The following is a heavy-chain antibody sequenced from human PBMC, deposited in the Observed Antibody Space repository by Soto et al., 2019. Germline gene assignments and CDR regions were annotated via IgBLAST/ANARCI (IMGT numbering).Heavy chain of an antibody. D-gene: IGHD2-2*01. J-gene: IGHJ5*02. Sequence: SVKVSCKACGCTFSRYAISWVRQAPGQGLEWMGGIIPIFGTANYAQKLQGRVTITADKSKSPAYMELSSRRSEGTAVYYCSADSIFVVPPAYSRNCFDPWGQGTLVTVSS. CDR1: GCTFSRYA. CDR2: IIPIFGTA. V-gene: IGHV1-69*06. CDR3: SADSIFVVPPAYSRNCFDP.